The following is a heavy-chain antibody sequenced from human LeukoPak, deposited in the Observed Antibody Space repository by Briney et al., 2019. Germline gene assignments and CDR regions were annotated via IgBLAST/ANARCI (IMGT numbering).Heavy chain of an antibody. J-gene: IGHJ5*02. D-gene: IGHD4-17*01. CDR2: RHYRGTT. Sequence: SETLSLTCTVSGASISSYYWSWIRQPPGKGLEWIASRHYRGTTNYNPSLESRVTISVDTSRKQFSLKLSSVTAADTAVYYCARSLRDYSNWFDPWGQGTLVTVSS. CDR1: GASISSYY. V-gene: IGHV4-59*12. CDR3: ARSLRDYSNWFDP.